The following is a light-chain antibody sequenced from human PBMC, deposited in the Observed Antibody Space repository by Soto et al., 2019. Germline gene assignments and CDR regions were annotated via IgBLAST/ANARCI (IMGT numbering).Light chain of an antibody. CDR1: QSVSSSY. J-gene: IGKJ2*01. Sequence: EILLTQSPATLSLSPGERATLSCRASQSVSSSYLAWYQQKPGRAPRLLIYAASTRATGVPARFSGSGAGTEFTLTISSLQYEDCAVYYCQQYDDWPPMYTVGQGTQVDIK. CDR3: QQYDDWPPMYT. V-gene: IGKV3-15*01. CDR2: AAS.